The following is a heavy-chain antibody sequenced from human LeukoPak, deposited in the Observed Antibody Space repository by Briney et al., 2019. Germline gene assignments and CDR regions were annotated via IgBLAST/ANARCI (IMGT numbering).Heavy chain of an antibody. CDR1: GFTFIDYD. V-gene: IGHV3-13*01. J-gene: IGHJ4*02. D-gene: IGHD6-19*01. CDR3: ARGGIQVSGIDEFDY. Sequence: HPGTSLRLSCAASGFTFIDYDMHWVRQVIGKGLEWVSAIGIRGDTHYSGSVKGRFTISRENAESSLYLQMNSLRAEDTAVYYCARGGIQVSGIDEFDYWGQGTLVTVSS. CDR2: IGIRGDT.